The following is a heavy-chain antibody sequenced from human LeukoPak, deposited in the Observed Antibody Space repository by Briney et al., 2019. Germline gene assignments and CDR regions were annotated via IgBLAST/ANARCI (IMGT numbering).Heavy chain of an antibody. CDR3: ARDRRIAARTSEYYFDY. CDR2: INHSGST. D-gene: IGHD6-6*01. J-gene: IGHJ4*02. CDR1: GGSFSGYY. Sequence: SETLSLTCAVYGGSFSGYYWSWIRQPPGKGLEWIGEINHSGSTNYNPSLKSRVTISVDTSKNQFSLKLSSVTAADTAVYYCARDRRIAARTSEYYFDYWGQGTLVTVSS. V-gene: IGHV4-34*01.